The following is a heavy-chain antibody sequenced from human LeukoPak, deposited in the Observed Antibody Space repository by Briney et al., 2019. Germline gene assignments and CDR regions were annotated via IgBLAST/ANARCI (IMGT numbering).Heavy chain of an antibody. V-gene: IGHV4-30-4*01. CDR3: ASFYSSSSGSWFDP. D-gene: IGHD6-6*01. CDR2: IYYSGST. J-gene: IGHJ5*02. CDR1: GGSISRGGYY. Sequence: PSETLSLTCTVSGGSISRGGYYWSWIRQHPGKGLEWIGYIYYSGSTYYNPSLKSRVTISVDTPKNQFSLKVSSVTAADTAVYFCASFYSSSSGSWFDPWGQGTLVTVSS.